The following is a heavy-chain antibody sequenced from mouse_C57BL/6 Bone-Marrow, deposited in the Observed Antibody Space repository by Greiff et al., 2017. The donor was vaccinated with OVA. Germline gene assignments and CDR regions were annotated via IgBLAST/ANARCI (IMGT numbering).Heavy chain of an antibody. V-gene: IGHV5-17*01. D-gene: IGHD2-1*01. CDR3: ARDGNYDYYAMDY. J-gene: IGHJ4*01. Sequence: EVMLVESGGGLVKPGGSLKLSCAASGFTFSDYGMHWVRQAPEKGLEWVAYISSGSSTIYYADTVKGRFTISRDNAKNTLFLQMTSLRSEDTAMYYCARDGNYDYYAMDYWGQGTSVTVSS. CDR1: GFTFSDYG. CDR2: ISSGSSTI.